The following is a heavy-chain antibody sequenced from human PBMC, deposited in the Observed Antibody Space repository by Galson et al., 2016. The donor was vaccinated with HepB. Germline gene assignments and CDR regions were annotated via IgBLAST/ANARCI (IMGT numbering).Heavy chain of an antibody. CDR2: IIPIFHNV. J-gene: IGHJ6*02. CDR1: GVTFRSYI. D-gene: IGHD2-15*01. V-gene: IGHV1-69*01. CDR3: ATKPRYCSGGNCHYSGMDV. Sequence: SCKASGVTFRSYIITWVRQAPGQGLEWMGGIIPIFHNVKSAQKFQGRVIITADASTSTAYMELSSLRPEDTAVYYCATKPRYCSGGNCHYSGMDVWGQGTTVTVSS.